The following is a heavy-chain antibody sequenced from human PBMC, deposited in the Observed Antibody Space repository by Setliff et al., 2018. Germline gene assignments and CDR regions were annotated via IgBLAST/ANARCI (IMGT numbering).Heavy chain of an antibody. D-gene: IGHD2-2*01. Sequence: SETLSLTCGVSDGSMTSGSYYWGWIRQPPGKGLEWIGSVYYSGTAYYNPSLKSRLYMSVDTSKNQFTLKVISVTAADTAVYYCARLSCSSNSCPFDYWVQGTLVTVSS. CDR3: ARLSCSSNSCPFDY. J-gene: IGHJ4*02. V-gene: IGHV4-39*06. CDR1: DGSMTSGSYY. CDR2: VYYSGTA.